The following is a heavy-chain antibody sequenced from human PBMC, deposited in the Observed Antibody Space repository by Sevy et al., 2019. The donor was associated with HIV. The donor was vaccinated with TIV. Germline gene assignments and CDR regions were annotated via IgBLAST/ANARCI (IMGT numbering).Heavy chain of an antibody. CDR1: GFSFNKYA. CDR3: ARDPDIGDYVLLFDY. J-gene: IGHJ4*02. Sequence: GGSLRLSCVASGFSFNKYAMHWVRQAPGKGLEWIGFISYDGRKKDYADSVKGRVTIPRDDSKNTLYLQLDSLRGEDTAVYYCARDPDIGDYVLLFDYWGQGTLVTVSS. D-gene: IGHD4-17*01. V-gene: IGHV3-30*04. CDR2: ISYDGRKK.